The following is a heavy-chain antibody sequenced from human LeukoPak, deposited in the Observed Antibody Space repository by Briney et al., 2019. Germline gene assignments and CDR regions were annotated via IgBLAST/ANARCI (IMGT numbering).Heavy chain of an antibody. V-gene: IGHV4-34*01. Sequence: SETLSLTCAVYGGSFSGYYWSWIRQPPGKGLEWIGEINHSGSTNYNPSLKSRVTISVDTSKNQFSLKLSSVTAADTAVYYCARDAVWSYFDYWGQGTLVTVSS. J-gene: IGHJ4*02. CDR3: ARDAVWSYFDY. CDR1: GGSFSGYY. CDR2: INHSGST. D-gene: IGHD2-21*01.